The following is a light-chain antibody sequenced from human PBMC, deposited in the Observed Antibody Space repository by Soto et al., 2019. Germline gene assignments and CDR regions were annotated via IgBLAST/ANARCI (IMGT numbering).Light chain of an antibody. CDR1: SSDVGGYNY. CDR3: SSYTSSGTRV. CDR2: DVS. V-gene: IGLV2-14*01. J-gene: IGLJ1*01. Sequence: QSVLTQPASVSGSPGQSITISCTGTSSDVGGYNYVSWYQQHPGKAPKLMIYDVSNRPSGVSNRFSGSKSGNTASLTISGLQAEYEADYYCSSYTSSGTRVFGTGTKVTVL.